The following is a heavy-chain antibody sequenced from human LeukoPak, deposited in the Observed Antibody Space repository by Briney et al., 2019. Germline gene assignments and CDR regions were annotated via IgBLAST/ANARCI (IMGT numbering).Heavy chain of an antibody. D-gene: IGHD3-16*01. CDR2: IQTKSDGGTR. J-gene: IGHJ4*02. CDR1: GFSFTNAW. CDR3: TTSFTSFAY. V-gene: IGHV3-15*01. Sequence: GGSLRLSCAAAGFSFTNAWMNWVRQAPGKGLEWVGRIQTKSDGGTRDYAAPVKGRFTISRDDSKNTLYLQMSSLKTEDTAVYYCTTSFTSFAYWGQGTLVTVSS.